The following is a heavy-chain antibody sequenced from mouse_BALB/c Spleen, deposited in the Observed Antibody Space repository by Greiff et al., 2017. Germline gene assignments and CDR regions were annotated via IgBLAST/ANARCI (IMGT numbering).Heavy chain of an antibody. D-gene: IGHD4-1*02. Sequence: EVKVEESGPSLVKPSQTLSLTCSVTGDSITSGYWNWIRKFPGNKLEYMGYISYSGSTYYNPSLKSRISITRDTSKNQYYLQLNSVTTEDTATYYCARNQLGLPFAYWGQGTLVTVSA. CDR3: ARNQLGLPFAY. J-gene: IGHJ3*01. CDR1: GDSITSGY. CDR2: ISYSGST. V-gene: IGHV3-8*02.